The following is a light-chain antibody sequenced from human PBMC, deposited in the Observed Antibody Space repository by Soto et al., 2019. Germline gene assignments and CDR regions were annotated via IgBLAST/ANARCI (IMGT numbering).Light chain of an antibody. CDR2: GAS. CDR1: QSVSSSY. Sequence: EIVLTQSPGTLSLSPGERATLSCRASQSVSSSYFAWYQQKPGQAPRLLIYGASRRATGIPDRFSGSGSGTDFTLTISRLEPEDSAVYYCQQYGSSPLFGQGTKLEIK. J-gene: IGKJ2*01. CDR3: QQYGSSPL. V-gene: IGKV3-20*01.